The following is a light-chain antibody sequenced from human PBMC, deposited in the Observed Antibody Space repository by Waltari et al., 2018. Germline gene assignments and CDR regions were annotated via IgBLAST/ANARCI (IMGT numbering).Light chain of an antibody. CDR1: QSISNW. V-gene: IGKV1-5*03. CDR3: QQYNTYSS. J-gene: IGKJ2*01. Sequence: DIQMPQSPSSLSPSVGARVTITCRASQSISNWLAWYQQKPGKAPILLIYKASILKGGVPSMFSGSGSGTQFTLTISSLQPGDFATYYCQQYNTYSSFGQGTKLEIK. CDR2: KAS.